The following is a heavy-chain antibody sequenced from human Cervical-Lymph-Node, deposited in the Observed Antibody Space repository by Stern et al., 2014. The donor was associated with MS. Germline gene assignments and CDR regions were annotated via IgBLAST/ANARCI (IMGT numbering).Heavy chain of an antibody. V-gene: IGHV1-69*06. CDR2: VIPFVGTS. J-gene: IGHJ5*02. CDR1: GG. Sequence: QLVQSGAEVKKPGSSVKISCKSSGGISWVRQAPGQGLEWMGGVIPFVGTSNYAQKFKGRGTITADTSTNTAYLEVRRRNPDDRAVYYCARGGGDNGFAPWGQGTLVTVSS. D-gene: IGHD3-16*01. CDR3: ARGGGDNGFAP.